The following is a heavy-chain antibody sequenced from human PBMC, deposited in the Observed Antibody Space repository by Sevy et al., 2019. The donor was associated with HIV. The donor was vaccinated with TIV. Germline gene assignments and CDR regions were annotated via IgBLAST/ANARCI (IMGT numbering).Heavy chain of an antibody. D-gene: IGHD5-18*01. CDR1: GFSFSNHN. J-gene: IGHJ6*02. V-gene: IGHV3-21*01. CDR3: ASDSVRIGMVTNYAMDV. CDR2: ISSNGNNI. Sequence: GGSLRLSCAASGFSFSNHNMNWVRQTPGKGLEWVSSISSNGNNIYYADSLKGRFTISRDKANNSLYLQMNSLRPEDTALYYCASDSVRIGMVTNYAMDVWGQGTTVTVSS.